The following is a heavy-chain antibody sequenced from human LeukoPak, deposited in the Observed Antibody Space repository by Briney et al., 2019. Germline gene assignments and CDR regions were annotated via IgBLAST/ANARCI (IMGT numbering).Heavy chain of an antibody. V-gene: IGHV3-7*01. D-gene: IGHD3-16*02. CDR1: GFTFSNYW. Sequence: GGSLRLSCAASGFTFSNYWMTWVRQAPGKGLEWVANIKEDGSEKYYVDSVKGRFTISRDNAKNSLNLQMNSLRAEDTAVYYCARGGPYNYVWGSYRFDYWGQGTLVTVSS. CDR3: ARGGPYNYVWGSYRFDY. CDR2: IKEDGSEK. J-gene: IGHJ4*02.